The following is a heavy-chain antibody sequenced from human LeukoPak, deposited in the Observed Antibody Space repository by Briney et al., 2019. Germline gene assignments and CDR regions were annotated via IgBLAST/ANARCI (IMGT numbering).Heavy chain of an antibody. D-gene: IGHD6-19*01. V-gene: IGHV3-48*03. Sequence: GGSLRLSCAASGFTFSSYEMNWVRQAPGKGLEWVSYISSSGSTIYYADSVKGRFTISRDNAKNSLYLQMNSLRAEDTAAYYCARGLVTGFDYWGQGTLVTVSS. J-gene: IGHJ4*02. CDR1: GFTFSSYE. CDR2: ISSSGSTI. CDR3: ARGLVTGFDY.